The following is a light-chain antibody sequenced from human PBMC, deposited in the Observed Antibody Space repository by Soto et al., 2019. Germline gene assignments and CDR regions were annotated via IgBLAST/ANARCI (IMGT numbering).Light chain of an antibody. CDR1: RSNIGADYD. CDR3: QSYDVTLDAWV. CDR2: GNW. J-gene: IGLJ7*01. V-gene: IGLV1-40*01. Sequence: QPVLTQPPSVSGAPGQTVTISCTGSRSNIGADYDVHWYQQVPGAAPKLLIYGNWNRPSGVPDRFSGSKSVASASLAITGLQAEDEADYYCQSYDVTLDAWVFGGGTQLTVL.